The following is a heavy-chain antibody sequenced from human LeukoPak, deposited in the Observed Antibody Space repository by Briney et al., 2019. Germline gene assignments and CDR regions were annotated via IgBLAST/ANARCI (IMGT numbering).Heavy chain of an antibody. Sequence: GGSLRLSCAASGFTFGSYWMHWVRQAPGKGLVWVSRINSDGSSTGYADSVKGRFTISRDNAKNTLYLQMYSLRAEDTAVYYCASQTYSSSSYYWGQGTLVTVSS. CDR1: GFTFGSYW. CDR3: ASQTYSSSSYY. V-gene: IGHV3-74*01. D-gene: IGHD6-13*01. CDR2: INSDGSST. J-gene: IGHJ4*02.